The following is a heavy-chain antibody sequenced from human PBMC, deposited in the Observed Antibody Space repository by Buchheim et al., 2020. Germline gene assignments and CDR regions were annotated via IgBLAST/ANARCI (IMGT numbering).Heavy chain of an antibody. D-gene: IGHD3-22*01. V-gene: IGHV3-30*14. CDR2: ISYDGSNK. CDR3: ARGTYYYDSSGSYFDY. J-gene: IGHJ4*02. Sequence: QVQLVESGGGVVQPGRSLRLSCAASGFTFSSYAMHWVRQAPGKGLEWVAVISYDGSNKYYADSVKGRFTISRDNSKKKLYLQMNSLRAEDTAVYYCARGTYYYDSSGSYFDYWGQGTL. CDR1: GFTFSSYA.